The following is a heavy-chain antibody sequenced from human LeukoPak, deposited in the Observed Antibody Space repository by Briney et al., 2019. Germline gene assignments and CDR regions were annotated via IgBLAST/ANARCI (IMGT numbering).Heavy chain of an antibody. J-gene: IGHJ5*02. CDR2: SYPNSGGT. CDR1: GYTFTGYY. V-gene: IGHV1-2*02. D-gene: IGHD1-1*01. Sequence: ASVKVSCKASGYTFTGYYMHWVRQAPGQGLAWVGWSYPNSGGTNYAQKFQGRVTMTRDTSISPAYMELNRLRSDDTAVYYCARESIRTTVTTGWGKFDRWGEGILVSVSS. CDR3: ARESIRTTVTTGWGKFDR.